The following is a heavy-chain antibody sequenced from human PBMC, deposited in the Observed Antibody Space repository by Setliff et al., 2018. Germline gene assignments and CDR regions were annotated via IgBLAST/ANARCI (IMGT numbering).Heavy chain of an antibody. V-gene: IGHV4-38-2*02. CDR3: ARDPEGGEFDI. Sequence: PSETLSLTCAVSDYSITNNYYWGWIRQAPGKGLEWIGTAHQSGTTFYNPSLKGRVTMSVDTSKSQFSLKLNSVTATDTAVYYCARDPEGGEFDIWGRGTLVTVSS. CDR2: AHQSGTT. J-gene: IGHJ3*02. D-gene: IGHD2-21*01. CDR1: DYSITNNYY.